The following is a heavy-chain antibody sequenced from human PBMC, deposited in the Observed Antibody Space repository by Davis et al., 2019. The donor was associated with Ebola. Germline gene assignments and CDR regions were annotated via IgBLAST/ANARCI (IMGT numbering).Heavy chain of an antibody. CDR2: INSDGSST. J-gene: IGHJ4*02. CDR1: GFTFSSYW. D-gene: IGHD3-22*01. V-gene: IGHV3-74*01. CDR3: ARTGGGYYYGY. Sequence: PGGSLRLSCAASGFTFSSYWMHWVRQAPGKGLVWVSRINSDGSSTSYADSVKGRFTISRDNAKNTLYLQMNSLRAEDTAVYYCARTGGGYYYGYWGQGTLVTVSS.